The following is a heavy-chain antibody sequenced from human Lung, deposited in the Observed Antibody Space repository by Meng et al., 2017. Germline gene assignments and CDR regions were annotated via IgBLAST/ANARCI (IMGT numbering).Heavy chain of an antibody. V-gene: IGHV1-2*06. Sequence: GQPVQLVAELKKPAASVKVSCTSSGYTFPGYCLHWVRPATGQGLEWMRRINPKSSDTHYAQRFQGRVTMTGDTSISTAYMEMSGLRSDDTAMYYCARDEDISAAGKLFGDYWGQGTLVTVSS. D-gene: IGHD6-13*01. CDR2: INPKSSDT. CDR1: GYTFPGYC. J-gene: IGHJ4*02. CDR3: ARDEDISAAGKLFGDY.